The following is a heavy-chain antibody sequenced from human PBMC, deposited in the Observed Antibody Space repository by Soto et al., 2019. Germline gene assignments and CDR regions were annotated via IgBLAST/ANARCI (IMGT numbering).Heavy chain of an antibody. Sequence: QVQLVQSGAEVKKPGASVKVSCKASGYTFTSYAMHWVRQAPGQRLEWMGWINAGNGNTKYSQKFQGRVTMTRDMSITTVYMELNNLSPDDTAVYYCGRGRSGQIVVFYWGQGTPVTVSS. CDR2: INAGNGNT. CDR1: GYTFTSYA. D-gene: IGHD5-12*01. CDR3: GRGRSGQIVVFY. J-gene: IGHJ4*02. V-gene: IGHV1-3*01.